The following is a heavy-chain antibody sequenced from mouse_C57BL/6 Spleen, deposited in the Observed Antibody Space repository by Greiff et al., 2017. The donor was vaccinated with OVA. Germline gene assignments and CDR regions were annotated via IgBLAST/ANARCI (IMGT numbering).Heavy chain of an antibody. CDR2: IWRGGST. V-gene: IGHV2-5*01. Sequence: VQGVESGPGLVQPSQSLSITCTVSGFSLTSYGVHWVRQSPGKGLEWLGVIWRGGSTDYNAAFMSRLSITKDNSKSQVFFKMNSLQADDTAIYYCAKYDGRDYYAMDYWGQGTSVTVSS. CDR3: AKYDGRDYYAMDY. J-gene: IGHJ4*01. D-gene: IGHD1-2*01. CDR1: GFSLTSYG.